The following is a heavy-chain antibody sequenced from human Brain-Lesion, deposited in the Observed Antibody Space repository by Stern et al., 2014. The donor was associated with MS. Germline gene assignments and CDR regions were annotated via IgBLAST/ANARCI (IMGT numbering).Heavy chain of an antibody. CDR3: VAGAQLWL. D-gene: IGHD1-1*01. Sequence: EVQLLESGGGLVKSGGSLRLSCAASGFTFSQAWMGWVRQVPGKGLEWVGHIKSRTDGGTANYAASVKDRFTVSRDNSANMLYLQMNILTIEDTAVYYCVAGAQLWLWGQGTLVTVSS. CDR2: IKSRTDGGTA. V-gene: IGHV3-15*01. CDR1: GFTFSQAW. J-gene: IGHJ4*02.